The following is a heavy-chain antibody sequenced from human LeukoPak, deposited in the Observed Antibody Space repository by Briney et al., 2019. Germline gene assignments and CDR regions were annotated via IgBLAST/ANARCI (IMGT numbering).Heavy chain of an antibody. V-gene: IGHV3-74*01. D-gene: IGHD2/OR15-2a*01. CDR2: INPDDKSA. J-gene: IGHJ3*02. CDR3: LTIVETTFDAFDI. CDR1: GFTFSKYW. Sequence: GGSLRLSCAASGFTFSKYWLHWLRQAPGKGLVWVSRINPDDKSASYADSVKGRFTIARDDARKTLYLQMNSLRAEDTAVYYCLTIVETTFDAFDIWGQGTMVTVSS.